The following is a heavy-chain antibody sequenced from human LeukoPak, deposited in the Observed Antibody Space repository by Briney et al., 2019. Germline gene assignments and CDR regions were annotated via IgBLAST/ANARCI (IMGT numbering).Heavy chain of an antibody. Sequence: PGGSLTLSCAASGFTFINYAMNWVRQAPGKGLEWVSAVSGTGSSTYYADSVKGRFTISRDNSKNTLYLQMNSLRAEDTAVYYCAKVERTSLNFDNWGAGALGSVSS. J-gene: IGHJ4*03. V-gene: IGHV3-23*01. CDR2: VSGTGSST. D-gene: IGHD3-16*02. CDR1: GFTFINYA. CDR3: AKVERTSLNFDN.